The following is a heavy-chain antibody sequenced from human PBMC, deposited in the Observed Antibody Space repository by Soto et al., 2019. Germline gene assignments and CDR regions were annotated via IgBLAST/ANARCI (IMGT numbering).Heavy chain of an antibody. V-gene: IGHV3-15*07. D-gene: IGHD3-3*01. Sequence: RGSLRLSCAASGFTFSNAWMNWVRQAPGKGLEWVGRIKSKTDGGTTDYAAPVKGRFTISRDDSKNTLYLQMNSLKTEDTAVYYCTTDRGDFWSGYYFGRDYWGQGTLVTVSS. J-gene: IGHJ4*02. CDR1: GFTFSNAW. CDR2: IKSKTDGGTT. CDR3: TTDRGDFWSGYYFGRDY.